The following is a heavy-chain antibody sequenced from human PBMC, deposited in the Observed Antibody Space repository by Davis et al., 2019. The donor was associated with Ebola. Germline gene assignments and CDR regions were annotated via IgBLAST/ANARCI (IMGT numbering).Heavy chain of an antibody. V-gene: IGHV3-53*01. CDR2: IYSGGSR. D-gene: IGHD5-18*01. CDR1: GFTVSSNY. Sequence: GGSLRLSCAVSGFTVSSNYMNWVRQAPGKGLEWVSVIYSGGSRYYTDSVKGRFTISRDTSKNMLYLQMNSLRAEDTAVYYCARAQLGGYSYDSYYYYGMDVWGQGTTVTVSS. CDR3: ARAQLGGYSYDSYYYYGMDV. J-gene: IGHJ6*02.